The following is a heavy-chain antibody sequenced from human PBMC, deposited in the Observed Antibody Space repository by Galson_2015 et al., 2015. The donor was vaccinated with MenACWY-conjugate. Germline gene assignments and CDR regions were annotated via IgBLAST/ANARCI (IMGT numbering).Heavy chain of an antibody. CDR1: GFTFTGYE. D-gene: IGHD5-18*01. Sequence: SLRLSCAVSGFTFTGYEFNWVRQAPGKGLEWLSYISKSGSPIYYADSVKGRFTISRDNTKKSLFLHMNSLTAGDTAVYYCARVATWIHQYYYYMDVWGKGTTVTVSS. V-gene: IGHV3-48*03. CDR2: ISKSGSPI. J-gene: IGHJ6*03. CDR3: ARVATWIHQYYYYMDV.